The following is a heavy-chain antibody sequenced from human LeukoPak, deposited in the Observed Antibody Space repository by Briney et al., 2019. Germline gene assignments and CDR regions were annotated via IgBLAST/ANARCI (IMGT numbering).Heavy chain of an antibody. CDR1: GFTFRFYA. CDR2: ITGDASVT. CDR3: AKAYSTSLYGDAFHI. D-gene: IGHD6-13*01. Sequence: GGSLRLSCAGSGFTFRFYAMTWVRQAPGKGLEWVSGITGDASVTYDADSVKGRFNISRDNSKNTLYLQLNSLRVEDTAVYYCAKAYSTSLYGDAFHIWSQGTMVTLSP. V-gene: IGHV3-23*01. J-gene: IGHJ3*02.